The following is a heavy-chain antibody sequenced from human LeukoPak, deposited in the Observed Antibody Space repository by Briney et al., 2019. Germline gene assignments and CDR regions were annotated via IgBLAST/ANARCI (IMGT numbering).Heavy chain of an antibody. CDR2: ISYDATNK. CDR3: AKDLXXXHDDF. CDR1: GFTFRSYG. J-gene: IGHJ4*02. Sequence: GGSLRLSCAASGFTFRSYGMHWVRQAPGKGLDWVAVISYDATNKYYADSVKGRFTISRDNSKNTVYLHMNSLGFEDSAVYYCAKDLXXXHDDFWGQGTLVTVSS. V-gene: IGHV3-30*18.